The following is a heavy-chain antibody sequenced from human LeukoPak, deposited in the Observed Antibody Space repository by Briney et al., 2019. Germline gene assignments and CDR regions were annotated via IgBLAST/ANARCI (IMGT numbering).Heavy chain of an antibody. D-gene: IGHD5-24*01. Sequence: GGSLRLYCTASGFTFSTYSMNWVRQAPGKGLEWASYISSSSSTIYYADSVKGRFTISRDNAKNSLYLQMNSLRDEDTAVYYCARASFQRWLQLGGDWGQGALVTVSS. CDR2: ISSSSSTI. V-gene: IGHV3-48*02. J-gene: IGHJ4*02. CDR1: GFTFSTYS. CDR3: ARASFQRWLQLGGD.